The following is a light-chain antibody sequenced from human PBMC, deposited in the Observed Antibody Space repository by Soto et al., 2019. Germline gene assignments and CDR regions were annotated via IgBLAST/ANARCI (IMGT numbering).Light chain of an antibody. CDR2: GAS. CDR1: QGIRSW. Sequence: DIQMTQSPSSVSASVGDRITITSRASQGIRSWLAWYQQKPGKAPKLLIYGASTLHIGVPSRFSGSGAGTDVTLTISSLQPEDIATYYCQQASGFPLYTFGQGTKVEIK. CDR3: QQASGFPLYT. V-gene: IGKV1-12*02. J-gene: IGKJ2*01.